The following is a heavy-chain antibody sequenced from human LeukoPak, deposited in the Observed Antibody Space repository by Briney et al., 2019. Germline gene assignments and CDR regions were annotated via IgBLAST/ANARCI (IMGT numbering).Heavy chain of an antibody. CDR1: GFTVSSNY. J-gene: IGHJ4*02. CDR3: ARDPLRGWGDYFDY. Sequence: AGGSLRLSCAASGFTVSSNYMSWVRQAPGKGLEWVAVISYNADTTYYADSVKGRFTISRDSSKNTLYLQMNSLRAEDTALYYCARDPLRGWGDYFDYWGQGTLVTVSS. V-gene: IGHV3-30-3*01. CDR2: ISYNADTT. D-gene: IGHD3-10*01.